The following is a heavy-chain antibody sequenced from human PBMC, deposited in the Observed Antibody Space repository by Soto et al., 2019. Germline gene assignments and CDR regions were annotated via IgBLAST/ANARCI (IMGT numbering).Heavy chain of an antibody. CDR3: ARTERGVVTATYFDY. Sequence: QVPLVQSGAEVKKPGSSVKVSCKASGGTFSSYAISWVRQAPGQGLEWMGGIIPIFGTANYAQKFQGRVTITADESTSTAYMELSSLRSEDTAVYYCARTERGVVTATYFDYWGQGTLVTVSS. V-gene: IGHV1-69*01. D-gene: IGHD2-21*02. CDR1: GGTFSSYA. CDR2: IIPIFGTA. J-gene: IGHJ4*02.